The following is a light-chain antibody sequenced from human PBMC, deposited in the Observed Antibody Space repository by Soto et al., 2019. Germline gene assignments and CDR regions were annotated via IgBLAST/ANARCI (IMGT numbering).Light chain of an antibody. CDR2: GAS. CDR3: QHYGTSPPLT. V-gene: IGKV3-20*01. Sequence: EIVLTQSPGTLSLSPGDRATLSCRASQSVGSNYLAWYQQKPGQAPRLVLYGASSRAMGIPDRFSGSGAGTDFTHTSIRLEPEDFAVYYCQHYGTSPPLTFGGGTKVEIK. J-gene: IGKJ4*01. CDR1: QSVGSNY.